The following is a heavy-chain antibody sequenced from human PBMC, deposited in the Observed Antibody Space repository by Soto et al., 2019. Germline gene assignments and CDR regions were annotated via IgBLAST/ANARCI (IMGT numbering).Heavy chain of an antibody. CDR3: ASPPGGNEHDWFDP. CDR2: IIPIFGTA. CDR1: GGTFSSYA. Sequence: SVKVSCKASGGTFSSYAISWVRQAPGQGLEWMGGIIPIFGTANYAQKFQGRVTITADESTSTAYMELSSLRSEDTAVYYCASPPGGNEHDWFDPWGQGTLVTVSS. V-gene: IGHV1-69*13. D-gene: IGHD2-15*01. J-gene: IGHJ5*02.